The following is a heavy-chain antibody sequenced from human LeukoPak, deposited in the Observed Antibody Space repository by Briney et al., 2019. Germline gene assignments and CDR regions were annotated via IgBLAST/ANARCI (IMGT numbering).Heavy chain of an antibody. CDR2: INAGNGNT. J-gene: IGHJ4*02. Sequence: ASVKVSCKASGYTFTSYAMHWVRQAPGQRLEWMGWINAGNGNTKYSQKFQGRVTMTEDTSTDTAYMELSSLRSEDTAVYYCATSRDFWSGSFDYWGQGTLVTVSS. V-gene: IGHV1-3*01. CDR1: GYTFTSYA. CDR3: ATSRDFWSGSFDY. D-gene: IGHD3-3*01.